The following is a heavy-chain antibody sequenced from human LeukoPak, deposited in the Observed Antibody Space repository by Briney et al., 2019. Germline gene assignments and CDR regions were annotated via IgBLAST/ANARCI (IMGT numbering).Heavy chain of an antibody. CDR1: GGSISSGGYY. J-gene: IGHJ6*02. V-gene: IGHV4-31*03. D-gene: IGHD2-21*02. Sequence: SETLSLTCTVSGGSISSGGYYWSWIRQHPGKGLEWIGYIYYSGSTYCNPSLKSRVTISVDTSKNQFSLKLSSVTAADTAVYYCARGHDLDGMDVWGQGTTVTVSS. CDR2: IYYSGST. CDR3: ARGHDLDGMDV.